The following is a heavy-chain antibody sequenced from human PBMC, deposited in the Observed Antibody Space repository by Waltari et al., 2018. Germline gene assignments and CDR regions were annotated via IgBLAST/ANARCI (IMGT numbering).Heavy chain of an antibody. CDR3: LRDSSGSHFDY. J-gene: IGHJ4*02. D-gene: IGHD3-22*01. CDR2: INPKNGDT. V-gene: IGHV1-2*06. CDR1: GYTFTGYA. Sequence: LVQSGAEVKKPGASVKVSCKASGYTFTGYAIRWVRQAPGQGLEWMGRINPKNGDTHYAQKSQGRVAMTTDTSTNTALMELHSLRSDDTAVYYCLRDSSGSHFDYWGQGTLVTVSS.